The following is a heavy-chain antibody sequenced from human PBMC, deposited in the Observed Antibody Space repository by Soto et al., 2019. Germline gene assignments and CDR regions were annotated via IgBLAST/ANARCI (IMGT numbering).Heavy chain of an antibody. D-gene: IGHD6-6*01. J-gene: IGHJ4*02. CDR1: GFTFSSYA. Sequence: GGSLRLSCAASGFTFSSYAMSWVRQAPGKGLEWVSAISGSVGSTYYADSVKGRFTISRDNSKNTLYLQMNSLRADDTAVYYCAKDLYSSFTPFDYWGQGTLVTVSS. CDR3: AKDLYSSFTPFDY. CDR2: ISGSVGST. V-gene: IGHV3-23*01.